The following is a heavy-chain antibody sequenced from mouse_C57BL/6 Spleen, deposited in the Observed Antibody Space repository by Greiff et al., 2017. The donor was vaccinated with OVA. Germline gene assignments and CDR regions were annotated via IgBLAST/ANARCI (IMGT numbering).Heavy chain of an antibody. CDR3: ARGVYYGTLFDY. CDR1: GYSITSGYY. D-gene: IGHD1-1*01. Sequence: EVQVVESGPGLVKPSQSLSLTCSVTGYSITSGYYWNWIRQFPGNKLEWMGYISYDGSNNYNPSLKNRISITRDTSKNQFFLKLNSVTTEDTATYYCARGVYYGTLFDYWGQGTTLTVSS. V-gene: IGHV3-6*01. CDR2: ISYDGSN. J-gene: IGHJ2*01.